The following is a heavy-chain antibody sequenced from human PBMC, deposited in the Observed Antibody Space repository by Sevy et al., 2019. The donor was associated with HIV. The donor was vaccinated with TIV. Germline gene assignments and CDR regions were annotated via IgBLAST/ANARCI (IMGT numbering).Heavy chain of an antibody. CDR1: GYTFTSYG. Sequence: ASVKVSCKASGYTFTSYGISWVRQAPGQGLEWMGWISAYNGNTNYAQKLRGRVTMTTDTSTSTAYVELRSLRSDDTAIYYCARDLGGYGGNSIDYWGQGTLVTVSS. CDR2: ISAYNGNT. CDR3: ARDLGGYGGNSIDY. J-gene: IGHJ4*02. D-gene: IGHD2-21*02. V-gene: IGHV1-18*01.